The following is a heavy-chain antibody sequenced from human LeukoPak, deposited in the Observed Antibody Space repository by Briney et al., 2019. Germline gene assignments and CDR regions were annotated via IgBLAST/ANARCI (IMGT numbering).Heavy chain of an antibody. Sequence: GRSLRLSCAASGFTSSNYAMHWVRQAPGKGLEWVAFISSDESDKYYADSVKGRFTISRDNSKNTLYLQMNSLRAEDTAVYYCARDGSVGATDYWGQGTLVTVSS. D-gene: IGHD1-26*01. CDR1: GFTSSNYA. CDR2: ISSDESDK. V-gene: IGHV3-30-3*01. J-gene: IGHJ4*02. CDR3: ARDGSVGATDY.